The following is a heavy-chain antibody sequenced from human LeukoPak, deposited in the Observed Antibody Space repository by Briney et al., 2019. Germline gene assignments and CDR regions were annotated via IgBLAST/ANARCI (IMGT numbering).Heavy chain of an antibody. V-gene: IGHV7-4-1*02. D-gene: IGHD5-24*01. J-gene: IGHJ4*02. CDR3: AGSDMAYSLPFGYLHY. CDR2: INTNTGKP. CDR1: GYTFTSYA. Sequence: ASVKVSCKASGYTFTSYAMNWVRQAPGQGLEWMGWINTNTGKPAYAQAFTGRFVFSLDTSVSTAYLQISSLKPEDTAVYYCAGSDMAYSLPFGYLHYWGQGTLVTVSS.